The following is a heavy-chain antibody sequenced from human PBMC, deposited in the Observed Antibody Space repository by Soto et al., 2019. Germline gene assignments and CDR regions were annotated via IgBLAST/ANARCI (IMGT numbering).Heavy chain of an antibody. CDR1: GGTFSSYA. CDR2: IIPIFGTA. D-gene: IGHD5-18*01. J-gene: IGHJ1*01. Sequence: QVQLVQSGAEVKKPGSSVKVSCKASGGTFSSYAISWVRQAPGQGLEWMGGIIPIFGTASYAQKFQGRVTITADESTSTAYMELSSLRSEDTAVYYCARANVDTSLLLPEYFQHWGQGTLVTVSS. CDR3: ARANVDTSLLLPEYFQH. V-gene: IGHV1-69*12.